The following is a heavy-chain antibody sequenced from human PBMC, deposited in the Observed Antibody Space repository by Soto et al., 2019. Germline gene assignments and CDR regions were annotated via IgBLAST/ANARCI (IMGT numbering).Heavy chain of an antibody. CDR2: ICTGGTT. CDR3: ARVGSKSFYYATDV. Sequence: QLQESGPGLVKPSETLSLTCTVSGGSIRSFCWSWIRQPPGQGLEWIGYICTGGTTKYNPSLKSRGTMSVDTSKTQFSLKLTSVTAADTAVYYCARVGSKSFYYATDVWGQGTTVTVSS. V-gene: IGHV4-4*09. D-gene: IGHD4-4*01. J-gene: IGHJ6*02. CDR1: GGSIRSFC.